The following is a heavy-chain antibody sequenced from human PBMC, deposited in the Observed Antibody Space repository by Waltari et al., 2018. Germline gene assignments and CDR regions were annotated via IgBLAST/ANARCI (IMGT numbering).Heavy chain of an antibody. V-gene: IGHV1-18*01. J-gene: IGHJ4*02. CDR1: GYTFTSYG. CDR3: ARSVGSSGRYDY. Sequence: QVQLVQSGAEVKKPGASVKVSCKASGYTFTSYGISWVRQAPGQGLEWMGWISASKGNTNYAEKLQGRVTMTPDTATRRSYRELRSLRSDDTAVYYCARSVGSSGRYDYWGQGTLVTVSS. D-gene: IGHD6-19*01. CDR2: ISASKGNT.